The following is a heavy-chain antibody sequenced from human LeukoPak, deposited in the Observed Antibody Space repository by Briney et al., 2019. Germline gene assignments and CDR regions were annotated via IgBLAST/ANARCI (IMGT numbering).Heavy chain of an antibody. CDR1: GYTFTSYA. CDR2: INADNGNT. D-gene: IGHD6-19*01. J-gene: IGHJ4*02. V-gene: IGHV1-3*01. CDR3: AISLKAAVAADFDY. Sequence: ASVKVSCKASGYTFTSYAMHWVRQAPGQRLEWMGWINADNGNTKYSQKFQGRVTITRDTSASTAYMELSSLRSEDTAVYYCAISLKAAVAADFDYWGQGTLVTVSS.